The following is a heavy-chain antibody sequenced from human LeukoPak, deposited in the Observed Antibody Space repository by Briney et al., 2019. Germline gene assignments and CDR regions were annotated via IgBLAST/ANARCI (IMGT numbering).Heavy chain of an antibody. D-gene: IGHD5-12*01. Sequence: PSETLSLTCAVYGGSFNDYYWSWIRQSSGKGLEWIGEINHGGSTNYNSSLRSRVTISVDPSKNQFSLKLNSVTAADTAVYYCARGALAIGGSDYFAYWGQGTLVTVSS. CDR2: INHGGST. J-gene: IGHJ4*02. V-gene: IGHV4-34*01. CDR3: ARGALAIGGSDYFAY. CDR1: GGSFNDYY.